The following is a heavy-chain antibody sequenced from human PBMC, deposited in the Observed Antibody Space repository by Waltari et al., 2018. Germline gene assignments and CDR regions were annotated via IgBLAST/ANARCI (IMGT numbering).Heavy chain of an antibody. CDR3: ARGRRFGTTGDWFDP. D-gene: IGHD1-1*01. CDR1: GGSISGYY. J-gene: IGHJ5*02. Sequence: QVQLQESGPGLLKPSETLALTCTVSGGSISGYYWTWLRQPAGKGLEWLGRIYDRDYSNAISHTNPMVSSRATMSLDGSKNEVSLKLTSVTAADTAIYYCARGRRFGTTGDWFDPWGQGILVIVSS. V-gene: IGHV4-4*07. CDR2: IYDRDYSNAIS.